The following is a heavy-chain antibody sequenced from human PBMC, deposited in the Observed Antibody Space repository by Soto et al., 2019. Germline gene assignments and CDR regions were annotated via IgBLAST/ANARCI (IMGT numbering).Heavy chain of an antibody. V-gene: IGHV3-7*03. CDR3: AREVRYCSSTSCYTLGDYYGMDV. J-gene: IGHJ6*02. D-gene: IGHD2-2*02. CDR1: GFTFSSYW. CDR2: IKQDGSEK. Sequence: GGSLRLSCAASGFTFSSYWMSWVRQAPGKGLEWVANIKQDGSEKYYVDSVKGLFTISRYNAKNSLYLQMNSLRAEDTAVYYCAREVRYCSSTSCYTLGDYYGMDVWGQGTTVTVSS.